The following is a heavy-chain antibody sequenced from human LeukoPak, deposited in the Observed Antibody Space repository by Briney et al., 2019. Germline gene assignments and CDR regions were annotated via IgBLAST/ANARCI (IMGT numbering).Heavy chain of an antibody. V-gene: IGHV4-59*01. CDR1: GGSISSYY. CDR3: ARVKAQYCSGGSCYTLGLYYGMDV. J-gene: IGHJ6*02. CDR2: IYYSGST. Sequence: KASETLSLTCTVSGGSISSYYWSWIRQPPGKGLEWIGYIYYSGSTNYNPSLKSRVTISVDTSKNQFSLKLSSVTAADTAVYYCARVKAQYCSGGSCYTLGLYYGMDVWGQGTTVTVSS. D-gene: IGHD2-15*01.